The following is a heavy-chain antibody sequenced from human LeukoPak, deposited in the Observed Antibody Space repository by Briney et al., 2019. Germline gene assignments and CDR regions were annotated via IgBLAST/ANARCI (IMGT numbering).Heavy chain of an antibody. D-gene: IGHD6-19*01. V-gene: IGHV4-39*01. Sequence: SETLSLTCTVSGGSISSGSYSWGWIRQPPGKGLEGIGTIYYSGTTYYNPSLRSRLTISVDTSKNQFSLKLSSVTAADTAVYYCARQYSSVWQSFDWWGQGSLVTVSS. CDR2: IYYSGTT. CDR1: GGSISSGSYS. J-gene: IGHJ4*02. CDR3: ARQYSSVWQSFDW.